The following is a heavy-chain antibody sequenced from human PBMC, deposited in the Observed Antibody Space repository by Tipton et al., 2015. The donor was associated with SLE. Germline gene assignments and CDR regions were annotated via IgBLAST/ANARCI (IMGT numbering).Heavy chain of an antibody. CDR1: GGAVRSGQYF. V-gene: IGHV4-61*01. Sequence: TLSLTCTVSGGAVRSGQYFWSWIRQSPGKGLEWIGSLHYTGTTNYNPSFINRVTISIDTPKNQFSLKLSSVTAADTAMYFCARGNRITMADYWGQGTLVTVSS. CDR2: LHYTGTT. J-gene: IGHJ4*02. CDR3: ARGNRITMADY. D-gene: IGHD3-10*01.